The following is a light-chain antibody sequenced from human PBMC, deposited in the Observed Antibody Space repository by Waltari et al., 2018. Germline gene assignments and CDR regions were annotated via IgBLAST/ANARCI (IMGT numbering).Light chain of an antibody. V-gene: IGLV1-44*01. CDR1: SSNLGSNV. CDR2: SNS. J-gene: IGLJ1*01. Sequence: QSVLIQPPSASGTPGPRVTISCSGSSSNLGSNVVTWYQQLPGTAPKLLIYSNSQRPSGVPDRFSGSKSGTSASLAISGLQSADEADYYCAAWDDGLNGYVFGIGTTVTVL. CDR3: AAWDDGLNGYV.